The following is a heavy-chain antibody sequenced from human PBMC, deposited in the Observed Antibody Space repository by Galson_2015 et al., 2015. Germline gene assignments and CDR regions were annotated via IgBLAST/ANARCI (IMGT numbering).Heavy chain of an antibody. CDR3: ARQGEYTGYDRYYFDY. D-gene: IGHD5-12*01. CDR1: GYTFTSYY. CDR2: INPSGGSA. J-gene: IGHJ4*02. V-gene: IGHV1-46*01. Sequence: SVKVSCKASGYTFTSYYIQWVRQAPGQGLECMGIINPSGGSASYIQKFQGRVTMTRDTSARTVYMELSSLRSEDTAVYYCARQGEYTGYDRYYFDYWGQGTLVTVSS.